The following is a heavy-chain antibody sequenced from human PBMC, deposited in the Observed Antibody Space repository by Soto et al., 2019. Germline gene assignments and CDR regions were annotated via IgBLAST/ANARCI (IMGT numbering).Heavy chain of an antibody. D-gene: IGHD5-12*01. V-gene: IGHV4-30-4*01. CDR2: IYYSGST. CDR3: ARDGGGYVRPGYHYGLDV. Sequence: PSETLSLTCTVSGASISSGDYYWSWIRQPPGKGLEWIGYIYYSGSTYYHPSLQSRVTISIDASKNQFSLKLRSVTAADTAMYHCARDGGGYVRPGYHYGLDVWGQGTTVTVSS. CDR1: GASISSGDYY. J-gene: IGHJ6*02.